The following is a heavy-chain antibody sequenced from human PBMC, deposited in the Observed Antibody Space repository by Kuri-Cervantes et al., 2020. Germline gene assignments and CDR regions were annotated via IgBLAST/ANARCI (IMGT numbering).Heavy chain of an antibody. J-gene: IGHJ6*02. CDR1: GFTFDDYA. V-gene: IGHV3-9*01. CDR3: ARVAPNYYYGMDV. Sequence: GGSLRLSCAASGFTFDDYAMHWVRQAPGKGLEWVSGISWNSGSIGYADSVKGRFTISRDNSKNTLYLQMNSLRAEDTAVYYCARVAPNYYYGMDVWGQGTTVTVSS. D-gene: IGHD2-15*01. CDR2: ISWNSGSI.